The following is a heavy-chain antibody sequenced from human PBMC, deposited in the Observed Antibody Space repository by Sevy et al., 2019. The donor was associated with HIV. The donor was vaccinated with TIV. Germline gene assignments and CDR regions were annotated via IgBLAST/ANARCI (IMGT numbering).Heavy chain of an antibody. CDR2: IRYDGSDK. J-gene: IGHJ4*02. CDR1: GFTFSNFG. CDR3: AKDLAGPGRRYFDY. V-gene: IGHV3-30*02. D-gene: IGHD6-13*01. Sequence: GASLRLSCTASGFTFSNFGMHWVRQVPGKGLEWVTFIRYDGSDKYYAASVKGRFTISRDASKNTLYLQMDSLIAEDTAIYYCAKDLAGPGRRYFDYWGQGTLVTVSS.